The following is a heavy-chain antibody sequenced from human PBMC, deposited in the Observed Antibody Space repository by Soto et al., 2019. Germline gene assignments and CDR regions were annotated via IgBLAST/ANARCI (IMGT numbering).Heavy chain of an antibody. CDR2: ITYDGANG. CDR1: GFIFRSYA. D-gene: IGHD1-26*01. Sequence: QIQLVESGGGVVQPGGSLRLSCLASGFIFRSYAMHWVRQAPGTGLEWVAVITYDGANGYYADSVRGRFAISRDNSKSTLFLQMNSLRPEDTAVYYCARAFSGSYPNFDYWGQGTLVTVSS. V-gene: IGHV3-30*09. CDR3: ARAFSGSYPNFDY. J-gene: IGHJ4*02.